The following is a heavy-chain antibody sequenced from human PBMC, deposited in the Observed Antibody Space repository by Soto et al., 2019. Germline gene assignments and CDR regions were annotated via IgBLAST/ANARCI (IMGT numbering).Heavy chain of an antibody. Sequence: ASVKVSCKASGYTFTSYGISWVRQAPGQGLEWMGWISAYNGNTNYAQKLQGRVTMTTDTSTSTAYMELRSLRSDDTAVYYCARETYYYDSSGYFGYYYGMDVWGQGTTVTVSS. CDR1: GYTFTSYG. CDR2: ISAYNGNT. V-gene: IGHV1-18*01. CDR3: ARETYYYDSSGYFGYYYGMDV. D-gene: IGHD3-22*01. J-gene: IGHJ6*02.